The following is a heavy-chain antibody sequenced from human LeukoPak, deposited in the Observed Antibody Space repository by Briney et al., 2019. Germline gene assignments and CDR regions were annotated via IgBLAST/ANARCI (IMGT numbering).Heavy chain of an antibody. CDR1: GFTFSSYG. J-gene: IGHJ4*02. CDR3: ARDSVSAAGFDY. Sequence: GGSLRLSCAASGFTFSSYGMHWVRQAPGKGLEWVAVIWYDGSNKYYADSVKGRFTISRDNSKNTLYLQVNSLRAEDTAVYYCARDSVSAAGFDYWGQGTLVTVSS. D-gene: IGHD2-15*01. CDR2: IWYDGSNK. V-gene: IGHV3-33*01.